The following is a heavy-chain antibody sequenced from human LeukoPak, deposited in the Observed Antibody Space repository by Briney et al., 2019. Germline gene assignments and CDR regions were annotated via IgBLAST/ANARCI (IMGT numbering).Heavy chain of an antibody. V-gene: IGHV5-51*01. J-gene: IGHJ4*02. CDR3: ARGRSIVVVPAVYFEY. CDR1: GYSFTSYW. Sequence: GESLKISCKGSGYSFTSYWIGWVRQMPGKGLEWMGIIYPGDSDTRYSPSFQGQVTISADKSISTAYLQWSSLKASDTAMYYCARGRSIVVVPAVYFEYWGQGTLVTVSS. D-gene: IGHD2-2*01. CDR2: IYPGDSDT.